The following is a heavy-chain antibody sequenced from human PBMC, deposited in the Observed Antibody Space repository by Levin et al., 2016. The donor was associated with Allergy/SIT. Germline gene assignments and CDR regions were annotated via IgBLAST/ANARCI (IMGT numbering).Heavy chain of an antibody. V-gene: IGHV3-30*18. D-gene: IGHD6-19*01. CDR1: GFTFSSYG. CDR3: AKDYGSGWYGIDY. CDR2: MSYDGSDE. J-gene: IGHJ4*02. Sequence: GGSLRLSCAASGFTFSSYGMHWVRQAPGKGLEWVTLMSYDGSDEYYADSVKGRFTISRDNSKNTLFLQMNSLRLEDTAVYYCAKDYGSGWYGIDYWGQGTLVSVSS.